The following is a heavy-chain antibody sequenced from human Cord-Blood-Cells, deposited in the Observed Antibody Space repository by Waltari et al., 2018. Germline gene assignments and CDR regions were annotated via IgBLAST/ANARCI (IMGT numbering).Heavy chain of an antibody. CDR2: IYTSGST. D-gene: IGHD3-10*01. J-gene: IGHJ5*02. CDR1: GGSISSYY. V-gene: IGHV4-4*07. Sequence: QVQLQESGPGLVKPSETLSLTCTVSGGSISSYYWSWIRQPAGKGLEWIGRIYTSGSTNYNPPLKSRVTMSVDTSKNQFSLKLSSVTAADTAVYYCARGITMVRGVTGWFDPWGQGTLVTVSS. CDR3: ARGITMVRGVTGWFDP.